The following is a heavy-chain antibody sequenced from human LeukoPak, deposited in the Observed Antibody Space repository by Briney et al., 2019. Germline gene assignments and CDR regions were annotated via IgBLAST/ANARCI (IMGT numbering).Heavy chain of an antibody. CDR2: INSDGSST. Sequence: GGSLRLSCAASGFTSSSYWMHWVRQAPGKGLVWVSRINSDGSSTSYADSVKGRFTISRDNAKNTLYLQMNSLRAEDTAVYYCGLIYYPSRDAFDIWGQGTMVTVSS. CDR3: GLIYYPSRDAFDI. J-gene: IGHJ3*02. V-gene: IGHV3-74*01. D-gene: IGHD1-26*01. CDR1: GFTSSSYW.